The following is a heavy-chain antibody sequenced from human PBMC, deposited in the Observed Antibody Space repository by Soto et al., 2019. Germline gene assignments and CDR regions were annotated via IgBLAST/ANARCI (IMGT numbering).Heavy chain of an antibody. CDR2: ISYDGSNK. J-gene: IGHJ5*02. V-gene: IGHV3-30-3*01. Sequence: QVQLVESGGGVVQPGRSLRLSCAASGFTFSSYAMHWVRQAPAKGLEWVAVISYDGSNKYYADSVKGRFTISRDNSKNTLYLQMNSLRAEDTAVYYCARGKYCSGGSCYSNNWFDPWGQGTLVTVSS. D-gene: IGHD2-15*01. CDR1: GFTFSSYA. CDR3: ARGKYCSGGSCYSNNWFDP.